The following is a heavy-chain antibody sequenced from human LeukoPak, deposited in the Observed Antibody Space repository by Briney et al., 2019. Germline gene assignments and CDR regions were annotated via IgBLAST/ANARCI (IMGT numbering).Heavy chain of an antibody. Sequence: SVKVSCKASGGTFISYAISWVRQAPGQGLEWMGGIIPIFGTANYAQKFQGRVTITADESTSTAYMELSSLRSEDTAVYYCARASTYYYDSSGYYHLDYWGQGTLVTVSS. CDR2: IIPIFGTA. D-gene: IGHD3-22*01. CDR1: GGTFISYA. V-gene: IGHV1-69*13. J-gene: IGHJ4*02. CDR3: ARASTYYYDSSGYYHLDY.